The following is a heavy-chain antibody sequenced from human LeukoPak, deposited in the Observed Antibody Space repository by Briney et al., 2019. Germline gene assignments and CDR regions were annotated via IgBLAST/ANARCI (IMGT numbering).Heavy chain of an antibody. CDR2: ISGSGGNT. CDR3: ATPRGGSYHDGFDI. Sequence: PGGSLRLSCAASGFIFSNYAMSWVRQAPGKGLEWVSAISGSGGNTYYADSVKGRFTISRDTSKNTLNLQMNGLRAEDTAVYYCATPRGGSYHDGFDIWGQGTMVTVSS. D-gene: IGHD1-26*01. CDR1: GFIFSNYA. V-gene: IGHV3-23*01. J-gene: IGHJ3*02.